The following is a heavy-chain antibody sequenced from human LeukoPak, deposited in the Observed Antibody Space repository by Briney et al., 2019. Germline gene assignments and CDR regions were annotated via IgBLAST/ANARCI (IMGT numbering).Heavy chain of an antibody. J-gene: IGHJ3*02. Sequence: PGGSLRLSCAASGFTVSSNYMNWVRRAPGKGLEWLSSITSTSDYIYYADSVRGRFTVSRDNARNTLFLEMSSLRAEDTAIYYCARLGATGDTFDMWGQGTWVTVSS. V-gene: IGHV3-21*01. D-gene: IGHD1-26*01. CDR1: GFTVSSNY. CDR2: ITSTSDYI. CDR3: ARLGATGDTFDM.